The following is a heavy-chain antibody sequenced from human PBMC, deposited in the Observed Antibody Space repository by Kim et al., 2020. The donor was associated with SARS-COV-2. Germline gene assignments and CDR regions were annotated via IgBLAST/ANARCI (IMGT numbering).Heavy chain of an antibody. CDR1: GGSISSGGYS. J-gene: IGHJ3*02. CDR2: IYYSGNT. D-gene: IGHD7-27*01. Sequence: SETLSLTCAVYGGSISSGGYSWSWIRQPPGKGLEWIGYIYYSGNTYYNPSLKSRVTISVDRSKNQFSLKLSSVTAADTAVDYCHTHRAGEVGALDIWGQG. CDR3: HTHRAGEVGALDI. V-gene: IGHV4-30-2*01.